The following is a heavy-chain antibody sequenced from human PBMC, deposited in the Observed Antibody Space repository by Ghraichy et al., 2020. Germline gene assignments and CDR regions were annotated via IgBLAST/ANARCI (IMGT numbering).Heavy chain of an antibody. CDR1: GFTVSSNY. CDR2: IYSGGST. Sequence: GGSLRLSCAASGFTVSSNYMSWVRQAPGKGLEWVSVIYSGGSTYYADSVKGRFTISRDNSKNTLYLQMNSLRAEDTAVYYCARVSSPYGSGNRGFDYWGQGTLVTVSS. D-gene: IGHD3-10*01. CDR3: ARVSSPYGSGNRGFDY. J-gene: IGHJ4*02. V-gene: IGHV3-66*01.